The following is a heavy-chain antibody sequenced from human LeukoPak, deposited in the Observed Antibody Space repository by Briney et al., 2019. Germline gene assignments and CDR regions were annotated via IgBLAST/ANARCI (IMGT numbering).Heavy chain of an antibody. D-gene: IGHD5/OR15-5a*01. V-gene: IGHV4-59*08. CDR1: GGSISSYY. CDR3: ACLPGGESSY. Sequence: PSETLSLTCTVSGGSISSYYWSWIRQPPGKGLEWIGYIYYSGSTNYNPSLKSRVTISVDTSKNQFSLKLSSVTAADTAVYYCACLPGGESSYWGQGTLVTVSS. CDR2: IYYSGST. J-gene: IGHJ4*02.